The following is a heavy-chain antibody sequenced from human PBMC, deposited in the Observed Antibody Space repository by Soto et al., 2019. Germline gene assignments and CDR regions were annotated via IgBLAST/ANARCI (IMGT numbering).Heavy chain of an antibody. CDR2: IYPCDSNT. CDR1: GYSFSSYC. CDR3: ARPWGRVASNGYYQYGMEV. V-gene: IGHV5-51*01. Sequence: PGESLKISCKGSGYSFSSYCIGWLRQMRVKGLEWMGIIYPCDSNTRYSPSFQGQVTISADKSLSTAYLQWDYLKASDTAMHYCARPWGRVASNGYYQYGMEVWGQGTQVTVSS. J-gene: IGHJ6*01. D-gene: IGHD1-26*01.